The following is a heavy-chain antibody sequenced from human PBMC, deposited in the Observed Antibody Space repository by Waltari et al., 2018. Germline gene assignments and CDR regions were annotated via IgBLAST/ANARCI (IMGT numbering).Heavy chain of an antibody. CDR2: IYHSGST. Sequence: QVQLQESGPGLVKPSETLSLTCAVSGYSISSGYYWGWIRQPTGKGLEWIGSIYHSGSTYYNPSLKSRVTISVDTSKNQFSLKLSSVTAADTAVYYCARGFGIAVAGFDYWGQGTLVTVSS. CDR1: GYSISSGYY. D-gene: IGHD6-19*01. J-gene: IGHJ4*02. V-gene: IGHV4-38-2*01. CDR3: ARGFGIAVAGFDY.